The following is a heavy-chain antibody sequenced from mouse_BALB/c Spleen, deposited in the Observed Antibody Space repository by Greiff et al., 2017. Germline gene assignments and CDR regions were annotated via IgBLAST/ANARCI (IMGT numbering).Heavy chain of an antibody. CDR2: IYPGDGDT. CDR1: GYAFSSSW. J-gene: IGHJ2*01. D-gene: IGHD4-1*01. CDR3: ARSGTGFDY. V-gene: IGHV1-82*01. Sequence: VQLQQSGPELVKPGASVKISCKASGYAFSSSWMNWVKQRPGQGLEWIGRIYPGDGDTNYNGKFKGKATLTADKSSSTAYMQLSSLTSVDSAVYFCARSGTGFDYWGQGTTLTVSS.